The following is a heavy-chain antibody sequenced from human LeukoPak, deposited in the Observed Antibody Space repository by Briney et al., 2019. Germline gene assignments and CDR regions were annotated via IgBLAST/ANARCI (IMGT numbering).Heavy chain of an antibody. V-gene: IGHV3-48*03. D-gene: IGHD3-22*01. CDR2: ISTTGSSI. Sequence: GGSLRLSCAASGFTFSSYEMNWVRQAPGKGLEWVSYISTTGSSIYYADSVKGRFTISRDNAKNSLYLQMNSLRAEDTAVYYCARVRNYYDSSAYLDYWGQGTLVTVSS. CDR3: ARVRNYYDSSAYLDY. J-gene: IGHJ4*02. CDR1: GFTFSSYE.